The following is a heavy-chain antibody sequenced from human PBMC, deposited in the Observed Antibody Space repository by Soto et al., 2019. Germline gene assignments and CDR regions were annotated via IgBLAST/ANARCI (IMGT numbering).Heavy chain of an antibody. CDR1: GFTFSSYA. Sequence: GGSLRLSCAASGFTFSSYAMHWVRQAPGKGLEWVAVISYDGSNKYYADSVKGRFTISRDNSKNTLYRQMNSLRAEDTAVYYCARDYLNSSGWYYYYGMDVWGQGTTVTVSS. CDR3: ARDYLNSSGWYYYYGMDV. D-gene: IGHD6-19*01. J-gene: IGHJ6*02. CDR2: ISYDGSNK. V-gene: IGHV3-30*04.